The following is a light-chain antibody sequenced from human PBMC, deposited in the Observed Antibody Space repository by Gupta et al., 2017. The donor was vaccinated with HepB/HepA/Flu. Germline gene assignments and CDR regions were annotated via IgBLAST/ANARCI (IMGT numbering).Light chain of an antibody. CDR3: QYSDSTLNGYV. Sequence: QSVLTQPPSVSGAPGQRVTISCTGGSSDIAATYDVHWYQQVPGTAPKLLIDGNSNRPSGVPDRFSCSKSGTSAYPAISGLQAEDEAHDYCQYSDSTLNGYVFGTGTEVTVL. V-gene: IGLV1-40*01. CDR2: GNS. CDR1: SSDIAATYD. J-gene: IGLJ1*01.